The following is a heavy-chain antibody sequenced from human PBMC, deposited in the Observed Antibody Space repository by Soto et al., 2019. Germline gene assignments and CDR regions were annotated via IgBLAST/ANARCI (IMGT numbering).Heavy chain of an antibody. V-gene: IGHV3-23*01. CDR1: GITISNYP. CDR2: ISGSGDRT. D-gene: IGHD3-22*01. Sequence: EVQLLESGGGLVQPGGSLRLSCAASGITISNYPMSWVRQAPGKGLDWVSGISGSGDRTYYADSAKGRFTISKDISRNSLSLQLDSLEVEDTAVYFWVKDDGGYPSTASNWGQGNLVTVSS. J-gene: IGHJ4*02. CDR3: VKDDGGYPSTASN.